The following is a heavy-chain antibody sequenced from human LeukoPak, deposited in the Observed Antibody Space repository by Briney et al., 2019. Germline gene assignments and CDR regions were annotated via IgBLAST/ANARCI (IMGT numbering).Heavy chain of an antibody. V-gene: IGHV3-64*01. CDR1: GFTFSISA. D-gene: IGHD1-26*01. Sequence: GGSLRLSCAASGFTFSISAMHWVRQAPGKGLECVSAITSNGVNTYCANSVKGRFTISRDNSKNTLYLQMASLRTEDMAVYYCARVGVGATTGRWYFDYWGQGTLVTVSS. CDR3: ARVGVGATTGRWYFDY. CDR2: ITSNGVNT. J-gene: IGHJ4*02.